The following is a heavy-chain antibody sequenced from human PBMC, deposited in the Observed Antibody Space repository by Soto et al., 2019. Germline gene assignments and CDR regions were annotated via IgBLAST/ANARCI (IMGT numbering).Heavy chain of an antibody. CDR1: GFTFSRYS. CDR2: ISSSSTFI. J-gene: IGHJ4*02. Sequence: GGYLRLSCAASGFTFSRYSMNWVRQAPGKGLEWVSSISSSSTFIYYRDSVKGRFTISRDNAKDSLFLQMNSLRAEDTAVYYCARDGLSGYASLRYFAYWVRAT. V-gene: IGHV3-21*01. D-gene: IGHD5-12*01. CDR3: ARDGLSGYASLRYFAY.